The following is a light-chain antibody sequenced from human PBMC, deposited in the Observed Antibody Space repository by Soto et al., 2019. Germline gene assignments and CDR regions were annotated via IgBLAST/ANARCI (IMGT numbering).Light chain of an antibody. CDR2: DVS. J-gene: IGLJ1*01. Sequence: QSVLTQPASVSGSPGQSITISCTGTSSDVGGYNYVSWYQQHPGKAPKLMIYDVSNRPSGVSNRFSGSKSGTSASLAISGLQSEDEADYYCATWDDSLNGRVFGTGTKVTVL. V-gene: IGLV2-14*01. CDR1: SSDVGGYNY. CDR3: ATWDDSLNGRV.